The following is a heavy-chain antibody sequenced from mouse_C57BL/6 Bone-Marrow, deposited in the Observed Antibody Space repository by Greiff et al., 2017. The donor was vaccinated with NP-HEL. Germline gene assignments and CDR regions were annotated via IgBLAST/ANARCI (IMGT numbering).Heavy chain of an antibody. CDR1: GYAFTNYL. Sequence: VQRVESGAELVRPGTSVKVSCKASGYAFTNYLIEWVKQRPGQGLEWIGVINPGSGGTNYNEKFKGKATLTADKSSSTAYMQLSSLTSEDSAVYFCAREGDGYSHFDYWGQGTTLTVSS. CDR2: INPGSGGT. V-gene: IGHV1-54*01. D-gene: IGHD2-3*01. J-gene: IGHJ2*01. CDR3: AREGDGYSHFDY.